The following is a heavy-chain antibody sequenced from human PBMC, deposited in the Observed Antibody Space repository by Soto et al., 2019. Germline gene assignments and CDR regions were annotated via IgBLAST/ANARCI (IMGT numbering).Heavy chain of an antibody. J-gene: IGHJ4*02. V-gene: IGHV3-74*01. CDR2: ISTDESST. CDR3: ARDNRNSY. CDR1: GFTFSNYW. Sequence: EVQLVESGGGLVQPGGSLRLSCVASGFTFSNYWMHWVRQAPGKGLVWVSRISTDESSTNYADYVTGRFTISRDNAMNTLYLQMNRLRAEDTAVYYCARDNRNSYWGQGTLVTVSS. D-gene: IGHD1-7*01.